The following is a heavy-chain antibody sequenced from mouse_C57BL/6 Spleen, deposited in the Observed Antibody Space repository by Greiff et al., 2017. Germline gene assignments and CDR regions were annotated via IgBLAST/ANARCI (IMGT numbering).Heavy chain of an antibody. CDR3: ARRGYYGSSSLDYYAMDY. Sequence: VKLMESGPGLVQPSQSLSITCTVSGFSLTSYGVHWVRQSPGKGLEWLGVIWSGGSTDYNAAFISRLSISKDNSKSQVFFKMNSLQADDTAIYYCARRGYYGSSSLDYYAMDYWGQGTSVTVSS. D-gene: IGHD1-1*01. CDR1: GFSLTSYG. J-gene: IGHJ4*01. CDR2: IWSGGST. V-gene: IGHV2-2*01.